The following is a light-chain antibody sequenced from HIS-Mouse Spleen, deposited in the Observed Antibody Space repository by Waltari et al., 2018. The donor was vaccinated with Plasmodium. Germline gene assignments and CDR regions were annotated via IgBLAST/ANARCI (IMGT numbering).Light chain of an antibody. CDR2: AAS. J-gene: IGKJ4*01. V-gene: IGKV1-9*01. Sequence: DIQLTQSPSFLSASVGDRVTITCRASQGISSYLAWYQQKPGKAPKLLIYAASTVQSGVPSRFSGRGSGTEFTLTISSLQPEDFATYYCQQLNSYPLTFGGGTKVEIK. CDR3: QQLNSYPLT. CDR1: QGISSY.